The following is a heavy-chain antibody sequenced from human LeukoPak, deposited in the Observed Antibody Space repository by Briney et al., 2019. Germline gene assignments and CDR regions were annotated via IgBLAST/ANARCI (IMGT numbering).Heavy chain of an antibody. CDR2: ISSSSSYI. CDR1: GFTFSSYS. J-gene: IGHJ4*02. CDR3: AKDHPVFEY. Sequence: GGSLRLSCAASGFTFSSYSMNWVRQAPGKGLEWVSSISSSSSYIYYADSVKGRFTISRDNSKSTVYLQMNSLRDEDTAVYYCAKDHPVFEYWGQGTLVTVSS. V-gene: IGHV3-21*06.